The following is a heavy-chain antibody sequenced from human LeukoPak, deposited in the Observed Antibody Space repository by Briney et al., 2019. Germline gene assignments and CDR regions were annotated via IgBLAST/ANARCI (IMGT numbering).Heavy chain of an antibody. CDR3: ARGYCTGGSCSDAFDI. J-gene: IGHJ3*02. Sequence: ASVTVSCKASGYTFTTYYIHWVRQAPGQGLEWMGIINPSGGSTSYAQKFQGRVTMTRDMSTSTVYMELSSLRSEDTAVYFCARGYCTGGSCSDAFDIWGQGTMVTVSS. CDR2: INPSGGST. V-gene: IGHV1-46*01. D-gene: IGHD2-15*01. CDR1: GYTFTTYY.